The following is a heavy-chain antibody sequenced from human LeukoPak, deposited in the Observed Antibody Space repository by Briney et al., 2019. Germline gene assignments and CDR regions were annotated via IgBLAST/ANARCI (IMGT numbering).Heavy chain of an antibody. CDR2: INSDGSST. Sequence: GGSLRPSCAASGFTFSSYWMHWVRQAPGKGLVWVSRINSDGSSTSYADSVKGRFTISRDNAKNTLYLQMNSLRAEDTAVYYCAREGEVAGPFDYWGQGTLVTVSS. V-gene: IGHV3-74*01. J-gene: IGHJ4*02. CDR1: GFTFSSYW. CDR3: AREGEVAGPFDY. D-gene: IGHD6-19*01.